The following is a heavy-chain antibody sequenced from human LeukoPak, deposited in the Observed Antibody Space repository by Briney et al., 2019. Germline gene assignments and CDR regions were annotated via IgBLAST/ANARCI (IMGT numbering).Heavy chain of an antibody. V-gene: IGHV3-11*01. CDR2: VSSSGSTI. D-gene: IGHD3-22*01. J-gene: IGHJ4*02. CDR1: GFTFSDYY. CDR3: ARDSRYDSSGYFR. Sequence: GGSLRLSCAASGFTFSDYYMSWIRQAPGKGLEWVSYVSSSGSTIYYADSVKGRFTISRDNAKNSLYLQMNSLRAEDTAVYYCARDSRYDSSGYFRWGQGTLVTVSS.